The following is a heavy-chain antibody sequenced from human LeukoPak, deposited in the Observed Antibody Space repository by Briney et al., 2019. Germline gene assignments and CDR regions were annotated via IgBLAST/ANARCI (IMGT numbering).Heavy chain of an antibody. CDR3: ARDGYYYDSSGYSNWFEP. V-gene: IGHV3-7*01. D-gene: IGHD3-22*01. CDR1: GFTFSSDW. Sequence: PGGSLRLSCAASGFTFSSDWMSWVRQAPGMGLEWVANIKQDGSEKYYVDSVKGRFTISRDNAKNSLYLQMNSLRAEDTAVYYCARDGYYYDSSGYSNWFEPWGQGTLVTVSS. J-gene: IGHJ5*02. CDR2: IKQDGSEK.